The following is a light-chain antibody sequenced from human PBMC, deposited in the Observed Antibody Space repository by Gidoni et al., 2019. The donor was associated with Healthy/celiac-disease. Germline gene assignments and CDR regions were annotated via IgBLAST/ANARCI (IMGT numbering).Light chain of an antibody. CDR3: LLSYSGARLVV. Sequence: QAVVTPEPSLTVSPGGPVTLTCGSSTGAVTSGHYPYWFQQKPGQAPRTLIYDTSNKHSWTPARFSGSLLGGKAALTLSGAQPEDEAEYYCLLSYSGARLVVFGGGTKLTVL. CDR1: TGAVTSGHY. CDR2: DTS. J-gene: IGLJ2*01. V-gene: IGLV7-46*01.